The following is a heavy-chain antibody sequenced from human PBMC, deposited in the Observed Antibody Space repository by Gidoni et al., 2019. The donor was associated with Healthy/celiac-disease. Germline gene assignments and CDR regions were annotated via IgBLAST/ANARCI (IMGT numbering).Heavy chain of an antibody. CDR1: GFTFSRYA. CDR2: ISYDGSNK. CDR3: AREYGYYDSSGKGLDY. J-gene: IGHJ4*02. Sequence: QVQLVESGGGVVQPGRSLRLSCAASGFTFSRYAMHWVRQAPGKGLEWVAVISYDGSNKYYADSVKGRFTISRDNSKNTLYLQMNSLRAEDTAVYYCAREYGYYDSSGKGLDYWGQGTLVTVSS. V-gene: IGHV3-30-3*01. D-gene: IGHD3-22*01.